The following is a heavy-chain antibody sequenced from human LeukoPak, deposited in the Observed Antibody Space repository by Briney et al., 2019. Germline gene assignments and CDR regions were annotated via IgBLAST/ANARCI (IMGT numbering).Heavy chain of an antibody. CDR2: IYSSGST. CDR3: AKDYYDSSEGWFDP. Sequence: SETLSLTCSVSGGAIIPFCWNWIRQPAGKGLEWIGRIYSSGSTKYNPSLKSRVTMSVDTSKNQFSLKLSSVTAADTAVYYCAKDYYDSSEGWFDPWGQGTLVTVSS. V-gene: IGHV4-4*07. J-gene: IGHJ5*02. D-gene: IGHD3-22*01. CDR1: GGAIIPFC.